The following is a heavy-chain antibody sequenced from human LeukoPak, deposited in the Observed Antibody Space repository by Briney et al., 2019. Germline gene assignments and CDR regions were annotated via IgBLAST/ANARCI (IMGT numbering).Heavy chain of an antibody. CDR2: ISAYNGNT. J-gene: IGHJ5*02. CDR1: GYTFTGYY. CDR3: ARGYCSGGSCYSFADNWFDP. V-gene: IGHV1-18*04. D-gene: IGHD2-15*01. Sequence: ASVKVSCKASGYTFTGYYMHWVRQAPGQGLEWMGWISAYNGNTNYAQKLQGRVTMTTDTSTSTAYMELRSLRSDDTAVYYCARGYCSGGSCYSFADNWFDPWGQGTLVTVSS.